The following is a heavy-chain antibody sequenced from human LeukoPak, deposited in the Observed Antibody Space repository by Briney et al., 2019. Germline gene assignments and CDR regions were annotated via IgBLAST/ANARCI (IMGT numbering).Heavy chain of an antibody. J-gene: IGHJ6*02. CDR1: GFPFSNHW. Sequence: GGSLRLSCAASGFPFSNHWMPWGRQAPGRGLEWVSAISGSGGSTYYADSVKGRFTISRDNFNNMLYLQMNGLRDEDTALSYCAKDLSDWSAMDVWGQGTTVTVSS. CDR2: ISGSGGST. V-gene: IGHV3-23*01. D-gene: IGHD3/OR15-3a*01. CDR3: AKDLSDWSAMDV.